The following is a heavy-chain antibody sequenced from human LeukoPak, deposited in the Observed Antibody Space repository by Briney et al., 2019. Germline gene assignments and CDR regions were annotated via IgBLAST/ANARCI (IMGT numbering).Heavy chain of an antibody. CDR3: ARDGGSSWYFDY. D-gene: IGHD6-13*01. CDR2: ISSSGNTT. V-gene: IGHV3-11*01. Sequence: KSGGSLRLSCAASGFTFSDYYMSWIRQAPGKGLEWVSYISSSGNTTYYADSVKGRFTISRDNAKNSLYLQMNSLRAEDTAVYYCARDGGSSWYFDYWGQGTLVTVSS. J-gene: IGHJ4*02. CDR1: GFTFSDYY.